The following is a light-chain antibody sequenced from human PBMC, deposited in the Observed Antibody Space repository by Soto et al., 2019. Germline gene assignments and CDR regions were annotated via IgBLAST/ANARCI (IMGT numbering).Light chain of an antibody. V-gene: IGLV2-8*01. Sequence: QSALTQPPSASGSPGQSFTISCTGTSSDVGAYNYVSWYQQYPGKAPKLMIYEVSKRPSGVPDRFSGSKSGKTASLTVSGIQPEDEADYYCTSYAGSEIWVFGGGTKLTVL. CDR3: TSYAGSEIWV. CDR2: EVS. J-gene: IGLJ3*02. CDR1: SSDVGAYNY.